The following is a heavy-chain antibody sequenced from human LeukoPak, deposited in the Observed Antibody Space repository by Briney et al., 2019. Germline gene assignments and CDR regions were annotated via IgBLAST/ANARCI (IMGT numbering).Heavy chain of an antibody. CDR2: INHSGST. D-gene: IGHD3-22*01. J-gene: IGHJ3*02. CDR3: TKSNGYGLIDI. CDR1: GGSFSGYY. V-gene: IGHV4-34*01. Sequence: PSETLSLTCAVYGGSFSGYYWSWIRQPPGKGLEWIGEINHSGSTNYNPSLKSRVTISVDTSKNQFSLKLNSVTAADTAVYYCTKSNGYGLIDIWGQGTMVTVSS.